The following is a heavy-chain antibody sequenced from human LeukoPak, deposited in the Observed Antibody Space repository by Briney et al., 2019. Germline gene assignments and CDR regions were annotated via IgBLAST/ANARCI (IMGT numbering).Heavy chain of an antibody. Sequence: SETLSLTCTVSGGSISSYYWSWIRQPPGKGLEWIGYIYYSGSTNYNPSLKSRVTISVDTSKNQFSLKLSSVTAADTAVYYCARDVRIAAAGTGYYMDVWGKGTTVTVSS. V-gene: IGHV4-59*01. CDR2: IYYSGST. J-gene: IGHJ6*03. D-gene: IGHD6-13*01. CDR3: ARDVRIAAAGTGYYMDV. CDR1: GGSISSYY.